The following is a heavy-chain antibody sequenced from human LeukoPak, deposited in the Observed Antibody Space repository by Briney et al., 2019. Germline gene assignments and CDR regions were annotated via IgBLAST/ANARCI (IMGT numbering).Heavy chain of an antibody. V-gene: IGHV3-66*01. CDR1: GFTVSSNY. J-gene: IGHJ6*02. CDR3: ARDGGELTAQNYYYYGMDV. CDR2: IYSGGST. D-gene: IGHD1-26*01. Sequence: GGSLRLSCAASGFTVSSNYMSWVRQAPGEGLEWVSVIYSGGSTYYADSVKGRSTISRDNSKNTLYLQMNSLRAEDTAVYYCARDGGELTAQNYYYYGMDVWGQGTTVTVSS.